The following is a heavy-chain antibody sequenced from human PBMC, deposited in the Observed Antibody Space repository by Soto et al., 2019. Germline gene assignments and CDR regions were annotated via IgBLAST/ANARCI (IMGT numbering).Heavy chain of an antibody. Sequence: PSETLSLTCTVSGGSISSYYWSWIRQPPGKGLEWIGYIYNSGSTNYNPSLKSRVTISEDTSKNQFSLKLSSVTAADTAVYYCARDGSGYCSSTSCQTNPFDYWGQGTLVTVSS. CDR1: GGSISSYY. CDR3: ARDGSGYCSSTSCQTNPFDY. J-gene: IGHJ4*02. CDR2: IYNSGST. V-gene: IGHV4-59*12. D-gene: IGHD2-2*01.